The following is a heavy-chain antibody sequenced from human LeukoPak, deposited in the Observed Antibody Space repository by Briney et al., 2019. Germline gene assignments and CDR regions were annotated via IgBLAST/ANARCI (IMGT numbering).Heavy chain of an antibody. CDR1: GGSISSSSYY. V-gene: IGHV4-39*01. Sequence: SETLSLTCTVSGGSISSSSYYWGWIRQPPGTGLEWIGSIYYSGSTYYNPSLKSRVTISVDTSKNQFSLKLSSVTAADTAVYYCARHRITFGGVIVNGDFDYWGQGTLVTVSS. CDR2: IYYSGST. J-gene: IGHJ4*02. D-gene: IGHD3-16*02. CDR3: ARHRITFGGVIVNGDFDY.